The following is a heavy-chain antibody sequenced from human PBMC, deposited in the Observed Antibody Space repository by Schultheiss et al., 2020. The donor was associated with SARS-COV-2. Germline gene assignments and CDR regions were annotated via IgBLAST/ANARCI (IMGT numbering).Heavy chain of an antibody. CDR3: AKPEGFGELSAFDI. D-gene: IGHD3-10*01. CDR1: GFTFSSYA. Sequence: GGSLRLSCAASGFTFSSYAMSWVRQAPGKGLEWVSYISRSGNTMYYADSVKGRFTISRDNAKNTLYLQMNSLRAEDTAVYYCAKPEGFGELSAFDIWGQGTMVTVSS. CDR2: ISRSGNTM. V-gene: IGHV3-23*05. J-gene: IGHJ3*02.